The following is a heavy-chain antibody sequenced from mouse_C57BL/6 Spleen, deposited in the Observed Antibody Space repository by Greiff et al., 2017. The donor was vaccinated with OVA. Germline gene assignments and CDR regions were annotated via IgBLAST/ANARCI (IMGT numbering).Heavy chain of an antibody. CDR1: GYTFTSYW. J-gene: IGHJ4*01. V-gene: IGHV1-53*01. D-gene: IGHD1-1*01. CDR3: ARWDYYGSSYGYAMDY. CDR2: INPSNGGT. Sequence: VQLQQSGTELVKPGASVKLSCKASGYTFTSYWMHWVKQRPGQGLEWIGNINPSNGGTNYNEKFKSKATLTVDKSSSTAYMQLSSLTSEDSAVYYCARWDYYGSSYGYAMDYWGQGTSVTVSS.